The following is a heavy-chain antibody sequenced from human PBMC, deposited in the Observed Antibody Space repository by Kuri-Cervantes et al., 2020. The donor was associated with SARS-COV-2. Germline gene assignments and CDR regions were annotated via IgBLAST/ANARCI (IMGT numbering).Heavy chain of an antibody. J-gene: IGHJ4*02. CDR1: GYTFTGYY. V-gene: IGHV1-2*02. D-gene: IGHD3-3*01. CDR2: INPNSGGT. Sequence: ASVKVSCKASGYTFTGYYMRWVRQAPGQGLEWMGWINPNSGGTNYAQKFQGRVTMTRDTSISTAYMELSRLRSDDTAVYYCARVGYDFWSGYDFDYWGQGTLVTVSS. CDR3: ARVGYDFWSGYDFDY.